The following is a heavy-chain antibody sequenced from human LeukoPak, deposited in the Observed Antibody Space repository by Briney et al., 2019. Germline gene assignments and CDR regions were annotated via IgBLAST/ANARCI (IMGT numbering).Heavy chain of an antibody. V-gene: IGHV4-61*02. D-gene: IGHD6-13*01. J-gene: IGHJ3*02. Sequence: SQTLSLTCSVSGGSISSGSYYWSWIRQPAGKGLEWIGRIYTSGSTNYNPSLKSRVTISVDTSKNQFSLKLSSVTAADTAVYYCARQLFAAFDIWGQGTMVTVSS. CDR2: IYTSGST. CDR1: GGSISSGSYY. CDR3: ARQLFAAFDI.